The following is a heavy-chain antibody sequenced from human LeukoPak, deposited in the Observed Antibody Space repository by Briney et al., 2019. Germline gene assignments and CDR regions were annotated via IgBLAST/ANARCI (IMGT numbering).Heavy chain of an antibody. V-gene: IGHV4-59*01. D-gene: IGHD3-22*01. CDR3: ARDTYYYDSSGYRPFAY. J-gene: IGHJ4*02. CDR2: IYYSGST. CDR1: GGSISSYY. Sequence: PSETLSLTCTVSGGSISSYYWSWIRQPAGKGLEWIGYIYYSGSTNYNPSLKSRVTISVDTSKNQFSLKLSSVTAADTAVYYCARDTYYYDSSGYRPFAYWGQGTLVTVSS.